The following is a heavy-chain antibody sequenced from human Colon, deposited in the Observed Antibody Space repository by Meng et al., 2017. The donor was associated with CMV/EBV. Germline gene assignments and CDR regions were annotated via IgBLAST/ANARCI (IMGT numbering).Heavy chain of an antibody. D-gene: IGHD5-12*01. V-gene: IGHV3-23*01. CDR3: AKDRHSSRVWLIQVSCFDP. CDR1: GLRLNNLA. CDR2: ISASGDTT. J-gene: IGHJ5*02. Sequence: EAQLFESGGGLVQPGGSLILSCTASGLRLNNLAMSCGRQAPGKGLQWVSSISASGDTTYYADSVKGRFTISRDNSKNTLYLQMNTLRAEDTAVYYCAKDRHSSRVWLIQVSCFDPWGQGTLVTVSS.